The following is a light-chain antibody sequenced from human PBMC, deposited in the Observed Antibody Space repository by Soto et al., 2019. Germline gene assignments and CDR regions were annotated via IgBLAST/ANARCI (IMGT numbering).Light chain of an antibody. Sequence: DIQMTQSPSSLSASVGDRVTITCRASQPIINYLNWYQQKSGRAPKLLLYGTSTLHSGVPSRFSGSGSATEFSLVISSLQPEDFGTYFCQQSYNNPWTVGRGTKVDIK. V-gene: IGKV1-39*01. CDR2: GTS. CDR1: QPIINY. CDR3: QQSYNNPWT. J-gene: IGKJ1*01.